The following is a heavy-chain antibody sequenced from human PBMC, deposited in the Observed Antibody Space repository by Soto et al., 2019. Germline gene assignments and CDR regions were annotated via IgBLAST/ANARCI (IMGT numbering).Heavy chain of an antibody. V-gene: IGHV4-59*11. CDR3: ARITRPDGGALYSFDY. J-gene: IGHJ4*02. CDR1: GASISGHY. CDR2: IHSSGST. Sequence: SETLSLTCTVSGASISGHYCSWIRQPPGKGLEWIAYIHSSGSTNYNPSLKSRVTILVDTSQNQCSLKLNSVTAADTAIYFCARITRPDGGALYSFDYWGQGTLVTVSS. D-gene: IGHD1-20*01.